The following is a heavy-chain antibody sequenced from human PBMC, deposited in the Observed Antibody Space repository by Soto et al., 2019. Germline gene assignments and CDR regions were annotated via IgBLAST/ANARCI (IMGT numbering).Heavy chain of an antibody. V-gene: IGHV1-69*06. CDR1: GGTFSSYA. J-gene: IGHJ6*02. D-gene: IGHD3-22*01. CDR3: ARTNYYDSSGYYSPADV. CDR2: IIPIFGTA. Sequence: SCKASGGTFSSYAISWVRQAPGQGLEWMGGIIPIFGTANYAQKFQGRVTITADKSTSTAYMELSSLRSEDTAVYYCARTNYYDSSGYYSPADVWGQGTTVTVSS.